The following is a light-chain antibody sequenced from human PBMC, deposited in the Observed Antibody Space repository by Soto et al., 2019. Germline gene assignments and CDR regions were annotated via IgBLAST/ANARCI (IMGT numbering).Light chain of an antibody. CDR3: CSYAGSSPVV. CDR1: RSDVGSYNL. CDR2: EGS. J-gene: IGLJ2*01. Sequence: QSALTQPASVSGSPGQSITISCTGTRSDVGSYNLVSWYQQHPGKAPKLMIYEGSKRPSGVSNRFSGSKSGNTASLTISGLQAEDEADYYCCSYAGSSPVVFGGGTKLTVL. V-gene: IGLV2-23*01.